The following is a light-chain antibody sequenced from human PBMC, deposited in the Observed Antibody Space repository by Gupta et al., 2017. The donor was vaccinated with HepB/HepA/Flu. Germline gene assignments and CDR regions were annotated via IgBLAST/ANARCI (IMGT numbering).Light chain of an antibody. J-gene: IGLJ2*01. Sequence: QSALTQPASVSVSPGQSIPIFCTGTSSDIGAYNYVSWHQQHPGKAHKCMIYEVSNRPSGVSNRFSGSKSGYTASLTISGLQAEDEADYYCSSYTRSSTVVFGGGTKLTVL. CDR3: SSYTRSSTVV. V-gene: IGLV2-14*03. CDR1: SSDIGAYNY. CDR2: EVS.